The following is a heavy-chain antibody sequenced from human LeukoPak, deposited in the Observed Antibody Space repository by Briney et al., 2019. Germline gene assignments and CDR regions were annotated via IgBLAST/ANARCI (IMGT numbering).Heavy chain of an antibody. V-gene: IGHV4-59*01. CDR1: GGSISSYY. CDR3: ARVRSKYSFLDAFDI. D-gene: IGHD5-18*01. Sequence: PSETLSLTCTVSGGSISSYYWSWIRQPPGKGLEWIGYIYYSGSTNYNPSLKSRVTISVDTSKNQSSLKLSSVTAADTAVYYCARVRSKYSFLDAFDIWGQGTMVTVSS. CDR2: IYYSGST. J-gene: IGHJ3*02.